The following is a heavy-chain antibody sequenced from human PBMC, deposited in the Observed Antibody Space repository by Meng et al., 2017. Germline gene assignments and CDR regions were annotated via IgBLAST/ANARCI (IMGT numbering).Heavy chain of an antibody. Sequence: ESLKISCAASGFTFSSYARSWVRQAPGKGLEWVSAISGSGGSTYYADSVKGRFTISRDNSKNTLYLQMNSLRAEDTAVYYCARHSGYDLGYWGQGTLVTVSS. CDR1: GFTFSSYA. J-gene: IGHJ4*02. D-gene: IGHD5-12*01. V-gene: IGHV3-23*01. CDR3: ARHSGYDLGY. CDR2: ISGSGGST.